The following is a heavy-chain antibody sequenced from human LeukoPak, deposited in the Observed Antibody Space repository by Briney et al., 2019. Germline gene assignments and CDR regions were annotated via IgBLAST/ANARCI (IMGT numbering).Heavy chain of an antibody. V-gene: IGHV4-59*01. Sequence: SETLSLTCTVSGGSISSYYWSWIRQPPGKGLEWIGYIYYSGSTNYKPSLKSRVTISVDTSKNQFTLKLSSVTAADTAVYYCARGRYGWLPFDYWGQGTLVTVSS. CDR2: IYYSGST. D-gene: IGHD3-16*01. CDR1: GGSISSYY. CDR3: ARGRYGWLPFDY. J-gene: IGHJ4*02.